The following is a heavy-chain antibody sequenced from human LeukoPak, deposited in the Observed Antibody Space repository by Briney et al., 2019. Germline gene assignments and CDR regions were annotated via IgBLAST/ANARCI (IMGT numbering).Heavy chain of an antibody. CDR2: IYSGGSS. CDR1: GFTVGSYY. Sequence: GGSLRLSCATSGFTVGSYYMSWVRQAPGKGLEWVSIIYSGGSSYYADSVKGRFTISRDNSKNTLYLQMNSLRAEDTAVYYCAKSLGDYDFWSGYSIFDYWGQGTLVTVSS. V-gene: IGHV3-53*01. J-gene: IGHJ4*02. D-gene: IGHD3-3*01. CDR3: AKSLGDYDFWSGYSIFDY.